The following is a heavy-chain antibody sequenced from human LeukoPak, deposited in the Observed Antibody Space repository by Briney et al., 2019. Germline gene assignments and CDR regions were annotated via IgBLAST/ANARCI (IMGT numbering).Heavy chain of an antibody. D-gene: IGHD4-11*01. Sequence: GASVKVSCKASGYTFTSYGISWVRQAPGQGLEWMGWISIYNGNTDYAQKFQGRVTMTRNTSISTAYMELSSLRSEDTAVYYCARGVGDYDYWGQGTLVTVSS. CDR2: ISIYNGNT. V-gene: IGHV1-8*02. CDR1: GYTFTSYG. CDR3: ARGVGDYDY. J-gene: IGHJ4*02.